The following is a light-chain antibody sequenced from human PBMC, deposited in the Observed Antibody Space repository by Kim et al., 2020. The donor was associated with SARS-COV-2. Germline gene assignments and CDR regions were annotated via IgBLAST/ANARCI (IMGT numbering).Light chain of an antibody. J-gene: IGKJ4*01. V-gene: IGKV1-16*01. CDR2: AAS. CDR3: HQYVSYALT. CDR1: QGTTKY. Sequence: VGDRRTSTCCASQGTTKYLDWFQQKPGKAPKHLIYAASMLQSGGPSRFSGSGSGTDFTLFISSLQPEDLATYDCHQYVSYALTFCGGTKGDIK.